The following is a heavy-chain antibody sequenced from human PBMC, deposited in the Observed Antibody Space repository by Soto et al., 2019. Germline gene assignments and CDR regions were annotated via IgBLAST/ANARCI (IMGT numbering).Heavy chain of an antibody. CDR2: INHSGRV. CDR3: STRAYDTNGYYRFDP. J-gene: IGHJ5*01. D-gene: IGHD3-22*01. V-gene: IGHV4-34*01. CDR1: GGSFSGHS. Sequence: GPGPENTSETLSLTCAVYGGSFSGHSWTWIRQSPGKGLEWIGDINHSGRVNYSPSLKSRVTKSLDTSKNQFSLTLSAVTAADTAMYYCSTRAYDTNGYYRFDPWGQGTLVTVSS.